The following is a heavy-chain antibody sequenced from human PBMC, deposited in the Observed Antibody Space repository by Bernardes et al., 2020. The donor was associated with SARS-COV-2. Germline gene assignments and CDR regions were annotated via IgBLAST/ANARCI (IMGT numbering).Heavy chain of an antibody. D-gene: IGHD2-2*01. J-gene: IGHJ5*02. CDR3: ARVQTHPRGYCSSTSCYSWWFDP. CDR1: GGSISSYY. Sequence: SETLSLTCTVSGGSISSYYWSWIRQPPGKGLEWIGYIYYSGSTNYNPSLKSRVTISVDTSKNQFSLKLSSVTAADTAVYYCARVQTHPRGYCSSTSCYSWWFDPWGQGTLVTVSS. V-gene: IGHV4-59*08. CDR2: IYYSGST.